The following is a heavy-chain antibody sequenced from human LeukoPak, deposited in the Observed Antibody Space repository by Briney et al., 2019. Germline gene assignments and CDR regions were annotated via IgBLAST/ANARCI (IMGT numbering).Heavy chain of an antibody. J-gene: IGHJ4*02. V-gene: IGHV3-21*01. CDR3: ARDHRGVNDY. Sequence: GGSLRLSCAASGFTFSTYNMNWVRQTPGRGLEWVSSITSTSTYIYYADSVKGRFTISRDNAKNSLYLQMNSLRAEDTAVYYCARDHRGVNDYWGQGTLVTVSS. D-gene: IGHD3-10*01. CDR1: GFTFSTYN. CDR2: ITSTSTYI.